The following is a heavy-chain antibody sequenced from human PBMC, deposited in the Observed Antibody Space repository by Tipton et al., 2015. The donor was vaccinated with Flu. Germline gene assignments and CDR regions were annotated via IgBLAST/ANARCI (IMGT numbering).Heavy chain of an antibody. V-gene: IGHV4-59*12. Sequence: TLSLTCTVSGGSITSYYWSWIRQPPGKGLEWIGSIYYSGTTYYNPSLKSRVTISVDSSKNEFSLTLASLTAADTAVYYCARDLWNDRRAYYYYGVDVWGQGTTVTVSS. D-gene: IGHD1-1*01. CDR1: GGSITSYY. CDR3: ARDLWNDRRAYYYYGVDV. J-gene: IGHJ6*02. CDR2: IYYSGTT.